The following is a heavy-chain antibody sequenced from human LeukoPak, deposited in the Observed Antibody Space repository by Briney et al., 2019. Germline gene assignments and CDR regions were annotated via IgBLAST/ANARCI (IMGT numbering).Heavy chain of an antibody. Sequence: SETLSLTCTVSGGSISSGGYYWSWIRQHPGKGLEWIGYIYYSGSTYYNPSLKSRVTISVDTSKNQFSLKLSSVTAADTAVYYCARTYDSSGSGFDYWGQGTLVTVSS. D-gene: IGHD3-22*01. CDR1: GGSISSGGYY. V-gene: IGHV4-31*03. CDR3: ARTYDSSGSGFDY. CDR2: IYYSGST. J-gene: IGHJ4*02.